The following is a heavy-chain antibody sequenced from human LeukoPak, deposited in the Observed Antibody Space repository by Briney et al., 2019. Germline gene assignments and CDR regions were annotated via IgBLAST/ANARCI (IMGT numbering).Heavy chain of an antibody. V-gene: IGHV4-59*01. D-gene: IGHD2-2*01. J-gene: IGHJ4*02. Sequence: PSETLSLTCTVSGGSISSYYWSWIRQPPGKGLEWIGYIYYSGSTNYNPSLKNRVTISVDTSKNQFSLKLSSVTAADTAVYYCATSRRSKFDYWGQGTLVTVSS. CDR1: GGSISSYY. CDR3: ATSRRSKFDY. CDR2: IYYSGST.